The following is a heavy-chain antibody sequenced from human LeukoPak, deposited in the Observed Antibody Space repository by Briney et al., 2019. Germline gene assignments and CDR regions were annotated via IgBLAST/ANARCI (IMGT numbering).Heavy chain of an antibody. J-gene: IGHJ4*02. CDR3: AKEAYSSSWYALDY. CDR2: ISGDGGSI. CDR1: GFTFDYYA. Sequence: GGSLRLSCAASGFTFDYYAIYWVRQGPGKGREGVSLISGDGGSIYYADSVKGRFTISRDNSKTSLYLQMNSLRTEDTALYYCAKEAYSSSWYALDYWGQGTLVTVSS. V-gene: IGHV3-43*02. D-gene: IGHD6-13*01.